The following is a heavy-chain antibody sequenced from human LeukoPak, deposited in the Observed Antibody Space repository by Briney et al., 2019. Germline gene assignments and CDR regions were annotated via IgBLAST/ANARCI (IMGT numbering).Heavy chain of an antibody. CDR3: ARHVTKVVPAARDYYYYYYGMDV. CDR1: GGSISSSSYY. J-gene: IGHJ6*02. CDR2: IYYSGST. V-gene: IGHV4-39*01. Sequence: SEALSLTCTVSGGSISSSSYYWDWIRQPPGKGLEWIGSIYYSGSTYYNPSLKSRVTISVDTSKNQFSLKLSSVTAADTAVYYCARHVTKVVPAARDYYYYYYGMDVWGQGTTVTVSS. D-gene: IGHD2-2*01.